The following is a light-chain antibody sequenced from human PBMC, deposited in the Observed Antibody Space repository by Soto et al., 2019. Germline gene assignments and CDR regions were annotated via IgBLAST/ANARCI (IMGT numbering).Light chain of an antibody. J-gene: IGLJ6*01. V-gene: IGLV1-40*01. CDR3: RPYDTPLSALFV. CDR1: SSNIGAGYD. Sequence: QSVLTQPPSVSGAPGQRVTISCTGSSSNIGAGYDVHWYQQRPGAAPKLLISANINRPSGVPDRFSGSKSGTSASLAITGLQAEEEGVFYSRPYDTPLSALFVFGSGTKVTAL. CDR2: ANI.